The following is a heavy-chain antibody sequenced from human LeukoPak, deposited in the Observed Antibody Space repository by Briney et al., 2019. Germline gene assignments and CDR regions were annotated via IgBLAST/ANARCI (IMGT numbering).Heavy chain of an antibody. CDR2: MNPNSGNT. J-gene: IGHJ5*02. CDR1: RYTFTSYD. CDR3: AIMDGLYSGGTCPNWFDP. Sequence: ASVKVSCKACRYTFTSYDINWVRPATGQGLEWVGWMNPNSGNTGYAQKFQGRVTITRNTSISTAYMELSSLRSEDTSVYYCAIMDGLYSGGTCPNWFDPWGQGTLVTVSS. V-gene: IGHV1-8*03. D-gene: IGHD2-15*01.